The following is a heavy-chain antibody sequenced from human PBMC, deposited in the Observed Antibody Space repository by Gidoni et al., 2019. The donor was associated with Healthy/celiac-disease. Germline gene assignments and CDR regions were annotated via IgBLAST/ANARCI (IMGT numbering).Heavy chain of an antibody. V-gene: IGHV3-9*01. Sequence: EVQLVESGGGLVQPGRSLRLYCAASGFTFDDYAMHWVRQAPGKGLEWVSGISWNSGSIGYADSVKGRFTISRDNAKNSLYLQMNSLRAEDTALYYCAKDQARGTIFGVVKLFDYWGQGTLVTVSS. CDR3: AKDQARGTIFGVVKLFDY. CDR2: ISWNSGSI. D-gene: IGHD3-3*01. J-gene: IGHJ4*02. CDR1: GFTFDDYA.